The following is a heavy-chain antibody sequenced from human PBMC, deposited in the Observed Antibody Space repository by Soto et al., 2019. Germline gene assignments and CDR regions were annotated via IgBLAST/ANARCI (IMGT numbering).Heavy chain of an antibody. D-gene: IGHD4-17*01. CDR2: IYYTGGT. J-gene: IGHJ2*01. CDR1: GGSVISGDNS. V-gene: IGHV4-61*08. CDR3: ATSPDHGDPLDYWYFDL. Sequence: QVQLQESGPRLVKPSETLSLTCTVSGGSVISGDNSWSWIRQPPGKGLEWIGNIYYTGGTNYKPSLKGRVSISVDTSRNQISLELNSVTAADTAVYYCATSPDHGDPLDYWYFDLWGRGTLVTVSS.